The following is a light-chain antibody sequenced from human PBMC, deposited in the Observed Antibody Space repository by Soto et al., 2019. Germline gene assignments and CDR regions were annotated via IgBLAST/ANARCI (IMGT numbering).Light chain of an antibody. V-gene: IGKV1-5*03. J-gene: IGKJ2*01. Sequence: DMQMTQSPSTLSASVGDRVTITYRASQSISSWLAGYQQKPGKAPKLLIYKASSLESGVPSRFSGSGSGTEFTLTISSLQPDDFATYYCQLYNSYYTFGQGTKLEIK. CDR2: KAS. CDR1: QSISSW. CDR3: QLYNSYYT.